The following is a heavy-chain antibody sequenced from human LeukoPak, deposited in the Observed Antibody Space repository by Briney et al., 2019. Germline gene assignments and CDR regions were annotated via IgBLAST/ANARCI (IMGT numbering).Heavy chain of an antibody. D-gene: IGHD5-18*01. CDR1: GGSISSGDYY. CDR2: IYYSGST. J-gene: IGHJ4*02. V-gene: IGHV4-30-4*01. Sequence: SQTLSLTCTVSGGSISSGDYYWSWIRQPPGKGLEWIGYIYYSGSTYYNPSLKSRVTISVDTSKNQFSLKLSSVTAADTAVYYCARDMRDRGGYSYARPEYYFDYWGQGTLVTVSS. CDR3: ARDMRDRGGYSYARPEYYFDY.